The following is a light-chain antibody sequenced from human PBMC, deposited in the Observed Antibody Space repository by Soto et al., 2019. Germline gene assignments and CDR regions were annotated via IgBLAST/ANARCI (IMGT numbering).Light chain of an antibody. CDR3: HQYDSSSWT. CDR1: QGVDSSY. Sequence: EIVLTQSPGTLSLSPGERATVFCRASQGVDSSYLAWFQQKPGQAPRLLIYGASRRATGVPDRFSGSGSGTDFTLTITRLEPEDLAGYYCHQYDSSSWTFGQGTKVEI. V-gene: IGKV3-20*01. CDR2: GAS. J-gene: IGKJ1*01.